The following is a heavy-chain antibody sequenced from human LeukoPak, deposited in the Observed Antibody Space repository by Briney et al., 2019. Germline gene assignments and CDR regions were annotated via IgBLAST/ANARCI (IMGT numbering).Heavy chain of an antibody. Sequence: ASVKVSCKASGYTFTGYYMHWVRQAPGQGLEWMGWINPNSGGTNYAQKFQGRVTMTRDTSTSTAYMELSRLRSDDTAVYYCASYSSGRKNYFDYWGQGTLVTVSS. CDR1: GYTFTGYY. J-gene: IGHJ4*02. CDR3: ASYSSGRKNYFDY. D-gene: IGHD6-19*01. CDR2: INPNSGGT. V-gene: IGHV1-2*02.